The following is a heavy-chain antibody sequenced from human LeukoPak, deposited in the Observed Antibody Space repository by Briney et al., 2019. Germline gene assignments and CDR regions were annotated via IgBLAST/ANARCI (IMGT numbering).Heavy chain of an antibody. CDR2: ISSSGSTI. CDR1: GFTFSNYD. J-gene: IGHJ4*02. D-gene: IGHD6-19*01. V-gene: IGHV3-48*03. Sequence: PGGSLRLSCAASGFTFSNYDMNWVRQAPGKGLKWVSYISSSGSTIYYADSVKGRFTISRDNAKNSLYLQMNSLRAEDTAVYYCARDRDNVAGTRGYFDYWGQGTLVTVSS. CDR3: ARDRDNVAGTRGYFDY.